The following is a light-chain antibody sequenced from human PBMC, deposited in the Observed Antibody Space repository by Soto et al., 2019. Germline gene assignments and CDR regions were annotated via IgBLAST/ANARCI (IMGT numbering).Light chain of an antibody. J-gene: IGKJ4*01. CDR3: QQYDDWPLT. V-gene: IGKV3-15*01. Sequence: EKVMTQSPATLSVSPGERATLSCRASENIKNRLAWYQQKPGQGPRLLIYDAFTRATDIPARFSGSASGTEFTLTISSLQSVDSAFYYCQQYDDWPLTLGGGTKVEIK. CDR2: DAF. CDR1: ENIKNR.